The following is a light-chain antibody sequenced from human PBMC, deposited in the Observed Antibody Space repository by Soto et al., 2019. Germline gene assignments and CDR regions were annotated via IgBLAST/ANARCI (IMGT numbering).Light chain of an antibody. J-gene: IGKJ3*01. CDR1: QSVSSN. CDR3: QQYNKWPLFT. Sequence: EIVMTQSPVTLSVSPGERATVSCRASQSVSSNLAWYQQRPGQAPRLLMYGASTRATGIPARFSGSGSGTEFTLTISSLQSEDFAVYYCQQYNKWPLFTFGPGTSVDMK. CDR2: GAS. V-gene: IGKV3-15*01.